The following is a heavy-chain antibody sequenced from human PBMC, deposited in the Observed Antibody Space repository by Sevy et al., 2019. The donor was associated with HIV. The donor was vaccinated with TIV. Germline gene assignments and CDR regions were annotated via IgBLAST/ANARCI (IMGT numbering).Heavy chain of an antibody. J-gene: IGHJ4*02. CDR3: AKDSGWTHVY. V-gene: IGHV3-23*01. CDR2: ITVSGGTT. D-gene: IGHD6-19*01. CDR1: GFTFSSYG. Sequence: GGSLRLSCAASGFTFSSYGMSWVRQAPGKGLEWVAGITVSGGTTYYADSVKGRFTISRDNSKNTLSLQMNSRRAEDTAIYYCAKDSGWTHVYWGQGTLVTVSS.